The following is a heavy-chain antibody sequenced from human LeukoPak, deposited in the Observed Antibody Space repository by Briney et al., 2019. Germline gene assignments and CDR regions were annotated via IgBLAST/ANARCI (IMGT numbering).Heavy chain of an antibody. Sequence: PSETLSLTCSVSGGSVTSYYWNWVRQTPGKGLEWIGYISNSETTDYGPSFKGRVTMSLDTSKNQFSLKLSSVTAADTGVYYCARGYCSGERCPVFPSWGQGTLVTVSS. J-gene: IGHJ5*02. D-gene: IGHD2-15*01. V-gene: IGHV4-59*02. CDR3: ARGYCSGERCPVFPS. CDR2: ISNSETT. CDR1: GGSVTSYY.